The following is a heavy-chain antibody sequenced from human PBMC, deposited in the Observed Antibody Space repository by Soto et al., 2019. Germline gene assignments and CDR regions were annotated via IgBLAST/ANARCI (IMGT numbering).Heavy chain of an antibody. V-gene: IGHV3-23*01. CDR3: AKGWSSSSSNLFDF. Sequence: TGGSLRLSCAASGFTFSNYAMNWVRQAPGKGLEWVSTISIAGGTTYYADSVKGRFTISRVNSKNTLYLQMNSLRAEDTAIYYCAKGWSSSSSNLFDFWGPGTLVTVSS. D-gene: IGHD6-6*01. CDR1: GFTFSNYA. J-gene: IGHJ4*02. CDR2: ISIAGGTT.